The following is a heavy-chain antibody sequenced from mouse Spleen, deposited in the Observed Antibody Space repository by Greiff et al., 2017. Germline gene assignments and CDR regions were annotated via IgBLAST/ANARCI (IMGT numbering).Heavy chain of an antibody. CDR1: GYTFTSYW. D-gene: IGHD5-1*01. V-gene: IGHV1-55*01. CDR3: ARGSTGTSYFDY. Sequence: VQLQQPGAELVKPGASVKMSCKASGYTFTSYWITWVKQRPGQGLEWIGDIYPGSGSTNYNEKFKSKATLTVDTSSSTAYMQLSSLTSEDSAVYYCARGSTGTSYFDYWGQSTTLTVSS. CDR2: IYPGSGST. J-gene: IGHJ2*01.